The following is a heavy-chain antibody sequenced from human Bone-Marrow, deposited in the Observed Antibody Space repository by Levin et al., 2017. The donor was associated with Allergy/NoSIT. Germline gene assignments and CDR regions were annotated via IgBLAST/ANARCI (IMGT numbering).Heavy chain of an antibody. Sequence: SETLSLTCTVSGGSISGGGYYWCWIRQHPGTGLEWIGCISYIGSTHYNPSLKSRVTISADTSDQQFSLKMSSVTAADTAVFYCARGTVRGASDAFDVWGQGTIVTVSS. D-gene: IGHD1/OR15-1a*01. CDR3: ARGTVRGASDAFDV. J-gene: IGHJ3*01. CDR1: GGSISGGGYY. V-gene: IGHV4-31*03. CDR2: ISYIGST.